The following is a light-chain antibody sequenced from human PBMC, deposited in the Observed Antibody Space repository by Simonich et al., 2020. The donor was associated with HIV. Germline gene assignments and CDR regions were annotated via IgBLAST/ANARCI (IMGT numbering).Light chain of an antibody. CDR2: EAS. Sequence: EIQMNQSPSSLSESVGDRVTITCQSSHNITNYLNWYKQKPGKAPKLMIYEASNLETGVPSRFSGSGSGTDFTFTISSLQPEDVATYYCQQYDNIPLTFGGGTKVEIK. CDR3: QQYDNIPLT. CDR1: HNITNY. J-gene: IGKJ4*01. V-gene: IGKV1-33*01.